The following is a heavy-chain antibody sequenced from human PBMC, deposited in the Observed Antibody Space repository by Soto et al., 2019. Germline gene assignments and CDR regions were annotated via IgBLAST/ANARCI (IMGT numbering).Heavy chain of an antibody. CDR3: ARTVNYYDNSGYYF. V-gene: IGHV4-38-2*01. CDR1: GYCVKNGEY. CDR2: VFHSGTS. Sequence: SGSLSLGCAVYGYCVKNGEYGAWIRQPPGKGLEWIGSVFHSGTSYHNPSLKSRLTISVDTSKNQFSLRLSSVTAADTAVYYCARTVNYYDNSGYYFWGPGTLVTVSS. D-gene: IGHD3-22*01. J-gene: IGHJ4*02.